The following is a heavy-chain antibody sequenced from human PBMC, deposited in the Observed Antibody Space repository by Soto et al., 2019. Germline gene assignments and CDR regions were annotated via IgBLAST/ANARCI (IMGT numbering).Heavy chain of an antibody. D-gene: IGHD6-6*01. CDR3: ARPARGYYYYGMDV. Sequence: GESLKISCKGSGYSFSSYWIGWVRQKPGKGLEWMGIIYPGDSETRYSPSFQGQVTISADKSITTAYLQWSSLKASDTAIYYCARPARGYYYYGMDVWGQGNTVTVSS. CDR2: IYPGDSET. CDR1: GYSFSSYW. V-gene: IGHV5-51*01. J-gene: IGHJ6*02.